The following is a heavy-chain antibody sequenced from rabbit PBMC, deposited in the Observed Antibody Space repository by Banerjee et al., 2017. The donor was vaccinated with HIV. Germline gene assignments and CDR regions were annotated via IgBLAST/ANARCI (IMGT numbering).Heavy chain of an antibody. CDR3: ARDLAGVIGWNFNL. CDR1: GFDFSSGYW. J-gene: IGHJ4*01. CDR2: ISTSSGTT. Sequence: QEQLVESGGGLVKPGGSLTLTCKASGFDFSSGYWICWVRQAPGKGLEWIGCISTSSGTTGTASWAKGRFTISKTSSTTVTLQMTSLTAADTASYFCARDLAGVIGWNFNLWGQAPWSPS. D-gene: IGHD4-1*01. V-gene: IGHV1S45*01.